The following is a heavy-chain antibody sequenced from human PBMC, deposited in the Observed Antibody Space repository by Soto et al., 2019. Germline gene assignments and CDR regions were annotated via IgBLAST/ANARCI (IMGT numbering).Heavy chain of an antibody. CDR3: ARLDVLRDERGYFDY. Sequence: SETLSLTCAVSGGSISSSNWWSWVRQPPGKGLEWIGEIYHSGSTNYNPSLKSRVTISVDKSKNQFSLKLSSVTAADTAVYYCARLDVLRDERGYFDYWGQGTLVTVSS. V-gene: IGHV4-4*02. CDR1: GGSISSSNW. D-gene: IGHD3-22*01. CDR2: IYHSGST. J-gene: IGHJ4*02.